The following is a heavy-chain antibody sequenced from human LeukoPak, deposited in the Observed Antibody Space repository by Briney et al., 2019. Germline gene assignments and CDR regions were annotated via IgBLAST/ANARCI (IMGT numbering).Heavy chain of an antibody. V-gene: IGHV3-9*01. J-gene: IGHJ5*01. Sequence: PGGSLRLSCAASGLTFDDYAMHWVRQAPGKGLEWVSGISWNSGSIGYADSVKGRFTISRDNAKNSLYLQMNSLRAEDTALYYCEKQDPETAFAYGAEDPRSPSSWG. CDR2: ISWNSGSI. CDR3: EKQDPETAFAYGAEDPRSPSS. CDR1: GLTFDDYA. D-gene: IGHD4-17*01.